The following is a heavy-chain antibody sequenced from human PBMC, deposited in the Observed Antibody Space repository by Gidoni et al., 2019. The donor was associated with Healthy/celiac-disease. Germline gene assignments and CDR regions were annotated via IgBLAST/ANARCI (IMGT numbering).Heavy chain of an antibody. V-gene: IGHV1-69*04. Sequence: QVPLVQSGAEVKKPGSAVKVSCKDSGGTFSSYAISWVRQAPGQGLEWMGRIIPILGIANYAQKFQGRVTITADKSTSTAYMELSSLRSEDTAVYYCARGYCSGGSCYFDYWGQGTLVTVSS. CDR3: ARGYCSGGSCYFDY. J-gene: IGHJ4*02. CDR2: IIPILGIA. CDR1: GGTFSSYA. D-gene: IGHD2-15*01.